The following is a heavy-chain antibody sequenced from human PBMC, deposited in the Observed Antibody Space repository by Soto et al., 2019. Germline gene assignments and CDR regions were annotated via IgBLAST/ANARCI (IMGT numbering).Heavy chain of an antibody. CDR3: ATRYFDWLPNYYGMDV. V-gene: IGHV3-53*01. CDR2: IYSGGST. J-gene: IGHJ6*02. CDR1: GFTVSSNY. D-gene: IGHD3-9*01. Sequence: EVQLVESGGGLIQPGGSLRLSCAASGFTVSSNYMSWVRQAPGKGLAWASVIYSGGSTYYADSVKGRFTISRDNSKNTLYLQMNSLRAEDTAVYYCATRYFDWLPNYYGMDVWGQGTTVTVSS.